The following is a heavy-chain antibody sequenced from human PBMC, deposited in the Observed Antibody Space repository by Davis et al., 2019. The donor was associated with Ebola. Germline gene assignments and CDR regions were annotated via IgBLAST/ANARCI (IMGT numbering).Heavy chain of an antibody. D-gene: IGHD3-3*01. Sequence: SVKVSCKASGGTFSSYAISWVRQAPGQGLEWMGRIIPILGIANYAQKFQGRVTITRDTSASTAYMELSSLRSEDTAVYYCARGDDFWSGYWLIDYWGQGTLVTVSS. J-gene: IGHJ4*02. CDR1: GGTFSSYA. CDR2: IIPILGIA. CDR3: ARGDDFWSGYWLIDY. V-gene: IGHV1-69*04.